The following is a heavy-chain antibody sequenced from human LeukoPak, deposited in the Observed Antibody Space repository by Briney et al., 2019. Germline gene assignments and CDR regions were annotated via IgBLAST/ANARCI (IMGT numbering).Heavy chain of an antibody. Sequence: GSLRLSCTTSGFTFSSYWMSWVRQAPGKGLEWVADIKEDGSEKYYVDSMKGRFTISRDNAKNSLYLQMNSLRAEDTAVYYCALNPDYYGSGSFDYWGQGTLVTVSS. J-gene: IGHJ4*02. V-gene: IGHV3-7*01. D-gene: IGHD3-10*01. CDR2: IKEDGSEK. CDR1: GFTFSSYW. CDR3: ALNPDYYGSGSFDY.